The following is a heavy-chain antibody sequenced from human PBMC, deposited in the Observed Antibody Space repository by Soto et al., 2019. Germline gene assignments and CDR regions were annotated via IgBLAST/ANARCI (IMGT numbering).Heavy chain of an antibody. D-gene: IGHD3-22*01. CDR1: GFSLSTSGMC. J-gene: IGHJ4*02. CDR3: ARIKDSSGYYSPFDY. Sequence: SGPTLVNPTQTLTLTCPFSGFSLSTSGMCVSWIRQPPGKALEWLALIDWDDDKYYSTSLKTRLTISKDTSKNQVVLTMTNMDPVDTATYYCARIKDSSGYYSPFDYWGQGTLVTVSS. CDR2: IDWDDDK. V-gene: IGHV2-70*01.